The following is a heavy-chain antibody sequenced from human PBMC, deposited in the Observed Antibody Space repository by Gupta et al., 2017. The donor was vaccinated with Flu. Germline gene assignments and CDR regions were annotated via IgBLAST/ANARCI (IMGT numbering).Heavy chain of an antibody. CDR1: GFTFSSYA. Sequence: EVQLLESGGGLVQPGGSLRLSCAASGFTFSSYAMRWVRQAPGKGLEWVSAIRGSGGSTYYADSVKGRFTISRDNSKNTLYLQMNSLRAEDTAVYYCAKSGGSGSYWARNWFDPWGQGTLVTVSS. J-gene: IGHJ5*02. CDR3: AKSGGSGSYWARNWFDP. V-gene: IGHV3-23*01. D-gene: IGHD1-26*01. CDR2: IRGSGGST.